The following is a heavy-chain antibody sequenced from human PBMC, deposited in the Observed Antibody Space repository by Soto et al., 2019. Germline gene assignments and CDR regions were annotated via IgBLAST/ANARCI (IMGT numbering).Heavy chain of an antibody. CDR1: GFSFGSYA. CDR2: ISGSDGKT. CDR3: ARWSYLDY. V-gene: IGHV3-23*01. Sequence: HPVGSLRLSCAASGFSFGSYALSWVRQAPGKGLEWVSTISGSDGKTFYADSVKGRFSISRDTSQSTLYLQMNSLRADDTAMYYCARWSYLDYWGQGTRVTVSS. J-gene: IGHJ4*02. D-gene: IGHD3-3*01.